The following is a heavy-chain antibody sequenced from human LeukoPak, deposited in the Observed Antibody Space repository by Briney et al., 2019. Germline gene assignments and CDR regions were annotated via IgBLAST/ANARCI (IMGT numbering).Heavy chain of an antibody. CDR1: GYTFTGYY. Sequence: ASVKVSCKASGYTFTGYYMHWVRQAAGQGLEWMGWINPNSGGTNYAQKFQGRVTMTRDTSISTAYMELSRLRSDDTAVYYCARDYSSSWYDGDYWGQGTLVTVSS. CDR3: ARDYSSSWYDGDY. V-gene: IGHV1-2*02. J-gene: IGHJ4*02. D-gene: IGHD6-13*01. CDR2: INPNSGGT.